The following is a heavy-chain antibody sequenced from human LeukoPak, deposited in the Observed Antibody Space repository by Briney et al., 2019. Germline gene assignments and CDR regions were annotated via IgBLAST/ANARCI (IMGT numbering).Heavy chain of an antibody. D-gene: IGHD6-6*01. V-gene: IGHV3-64*01. CDR2: ISNNGGST. J-gene: IGHJ4*02. CDR1: GGSISTYY. Sequence: ETLSLTCTVSGGSISTYYWSWIRQPPGKGLEYVSAISNNGGSTYYAKSVKGRFTISRDNSKNTLYLQMGSLRAEDMAVYYCARTSIAAREADYWGQGTLVTVSS. CDR3: ARTSIAAREADY.